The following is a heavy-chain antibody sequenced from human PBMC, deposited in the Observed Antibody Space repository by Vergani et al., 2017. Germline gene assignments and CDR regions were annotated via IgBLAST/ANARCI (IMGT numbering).Heavy chain of an antibody. CDR3: AREVTMVRGIDD. J-gene: IGHJ4*02. CDR1: GSTFSRYA. V-gene: IGHV1-69*06. CDR2: IIPIFGTA. D-gene: IGHD3-10*01. Sequence: QVQLVQSGAEVKKPGSSVKVSCKASGSTFSRYAISWVRQAPGQGLEWMGGIIPIFGTANYAKKFQGRVTITADKSTSTAYMELSSLRSEDTAVYYCAREVTMVRGIDDWGQGTLVTVSS.